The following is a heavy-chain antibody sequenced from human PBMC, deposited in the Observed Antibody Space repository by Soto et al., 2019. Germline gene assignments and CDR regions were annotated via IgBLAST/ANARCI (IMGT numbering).Heavy chain of an antibody. J-gene: IGHJ4*02. CDR3: ARGERQPQRAY. CDR1: GDSIRSSKW. V-gene: IGHV4-4*02. CDR2: IYHSGSN. Sequence: QVQLQESGPGLVKPSGTLSLTCAVSGDSIRSSKWWSWVRQPPRKGLEWIGEIYHSGSNNYNPSLNRRVIISVDKSKNQITLKLSYGTDADTGVYYCARGERQPQRAYWGKGPLVTVSS. D-gene: IGHD6-25*01.